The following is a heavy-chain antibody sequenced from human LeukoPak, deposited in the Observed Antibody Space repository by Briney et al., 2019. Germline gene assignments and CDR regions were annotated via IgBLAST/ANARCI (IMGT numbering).Heavy chain of an antibody. Sequence: GGSLRLSCAASGFIFSSYGMHWVRQAPGKGLEWVAFIRYDGSNKDYADSVKGRFTISRDNSKKTLYLQMNSLRAEDAAVYYCAKQRTYTYASEGFWGQGTLVTVSS. CDR2: IRYDGSNK. CDR3: AKQRTYTYASEGF. CDR1: GFIFSSYG. V-gene: IGHV3-30*02. D-gene: IGHD3-10*01. J-gene: IGHJ4*02.